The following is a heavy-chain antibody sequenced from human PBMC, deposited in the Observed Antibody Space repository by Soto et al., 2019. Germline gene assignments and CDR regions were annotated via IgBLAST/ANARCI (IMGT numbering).Heavy chain of an antibody. CDR2: IYWDYSK. V-gene: IGHV2-5*02. Sequence: QITLKESGPTLVRPTQTLTLTCAFSVFSLSTSGVGVGWIRQTPGKALEWLAVIYWDYSKHHSPSLRSRLTITHDTSNNQVVLTMTTMDPMNTGTYYCAYKSPEHWPLEYSGHGPLVTVSS. D-gene: IGHD1-1*01. J-gene: IGHJ4*01. CDR1: VFSLSTSGVG. CDR3: AYKSPEHWPLEY.